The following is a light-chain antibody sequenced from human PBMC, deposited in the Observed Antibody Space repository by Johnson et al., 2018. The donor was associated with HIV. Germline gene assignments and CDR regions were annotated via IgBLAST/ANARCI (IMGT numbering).Light chain of an antibody. Sequence: QSVLTQPPSVSAAPGQEVTISCSGSSSNIGNTYVSWYQQLPGTAPKLLIYENSKRPSGIPDRFSGSQSGTSATLGITGLQPGDEADYYCGAWDSSLTTYVFGTGTTVTVL. V-gene: IGLV1-51*02. CDR1: SSNIGNTY. J-gene: IGLJ1*01. CDR3: GAWDSSLTTYV. CDR2: ENS.